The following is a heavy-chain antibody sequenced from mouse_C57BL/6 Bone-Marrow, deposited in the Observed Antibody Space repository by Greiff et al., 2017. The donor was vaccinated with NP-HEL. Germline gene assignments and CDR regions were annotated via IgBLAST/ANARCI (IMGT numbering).Heavy chain of an antibody. CDR3: ARDYGSSRGFAY. J-gene: IGHJ3*01. CDR1: GFSLTSYG. CDR2: IWGVGST. D-gene: IGHD1-1*01. V-gene: IGHV2-6*01. Sequence: VKLVESGPGLVAPSQSLSITCTVSGFSLTSYGVDWVRQSPGKGLEWLGVIWGVGSTNYNSALKSRLSISKDNSKSQVFLKMNSLQTDDTAMYYCARDYGSSRGFAYWGQGTLVTVSA.